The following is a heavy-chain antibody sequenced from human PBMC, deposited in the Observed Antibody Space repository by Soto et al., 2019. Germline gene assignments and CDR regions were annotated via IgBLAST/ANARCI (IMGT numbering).Heavy chain of an antibody. CDR3: ASMYYDFWSGYSITAEYFQH. CDR1: GGSVSSGSYY. Sequence: SETLSLTCTVSGGSVSSGSYYWSWIRQPPGKGLEWIGYIYYSGSTNYNPSLKSRVTISVDTSKNQFSLKLSSVTAADTAVYYCASMYYDFWSGYSITAEYFQHWGQGTLVTVSS. J-gene: IGHJ1*01. V-gene: IGHV4-61*01. D-gene: IGHD3-3*01. CDR2: IYYSGST.